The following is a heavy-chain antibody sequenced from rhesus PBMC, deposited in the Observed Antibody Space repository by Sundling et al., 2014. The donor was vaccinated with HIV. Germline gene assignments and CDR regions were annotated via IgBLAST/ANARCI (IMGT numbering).Heavy chain of an antibody. D-gene: IGHD2-39*02. J-gene: IGHJ2*01. V-gene: IGHV1-111*02. CDR3: ARKVTYCGGGICHNWYFDL. CDR2: IDPEDVEA. Sequence: EVQLMQSGAEVMKPGATVKISCKASGYTFSDHYLNWVRQAPGKGLEWMGSIDPEDVEADYAQMFQDRVTITADTSTDTVYMELSSLRSDDTAVYFCARKVTYCGGGICHNWYFDLWGPGTPITISS. CDR1: GYTFSDHY.